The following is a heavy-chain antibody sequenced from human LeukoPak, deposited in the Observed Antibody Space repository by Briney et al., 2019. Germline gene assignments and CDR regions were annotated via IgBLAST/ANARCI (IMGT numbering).Heavy chain of an antibody. CDR1: GVSISSGSYY. CDR2: IYTSGCT. D-gene: IGHD4-17*01. J-gene: IGHJ4*02. CDR3: ARHGYGDSDY. Sequence: SETLSLTCTVSGVSISSGSYYWSWIRQPAGKGLEWVGRIYTSGCTHYNPALKRLVTISVDTSKNQFSLKLSSVTAADTAVYYCARHGYGDSDYWGQGTLVTVSS. V-gene: IGHV4-61*02.